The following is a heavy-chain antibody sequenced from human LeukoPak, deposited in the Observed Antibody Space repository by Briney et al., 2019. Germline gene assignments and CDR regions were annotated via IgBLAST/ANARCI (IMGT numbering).Heavy chain of an antibody. J-gene: IGHJ4*02. CDR3: ARRRTGYGSGSYNY. D-gene: IGHD3-10*01. Sequence: SETLSLTGAVYGGSFSGYYWSWIRQPPGKGLEWIGEINHSGSTNYNPSLKSRVTISVDTSKNQFSLKLSSVTAADTAVYYCARRRTGYGSGSYNYWGQGTLVTVSS. CDR1: GGSFSGYY. V-gene: IGHV4-34*01. CDR2: INHSGST.